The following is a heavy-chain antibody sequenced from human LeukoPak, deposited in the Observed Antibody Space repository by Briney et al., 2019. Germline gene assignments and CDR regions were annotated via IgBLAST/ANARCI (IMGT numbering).Heavy chain of an antibody. V-gene: IGHV3-66*01. CDR2: IYSGGST. CDR1: GFTVSSNY. D-gene: IGHD4-17*01. Sequence: PGGSLRLSCAASGFTVSSNYMSWVRQAPGKGLEWVSIIYSGGSTYYAGSVKGRFTISRDNSKNTLYLQMNSLRVEDTAVYYCARADNGDSFDYWGQGTLVTVSS. CDR3: ARADNGDSFDY. J-gene: IGHJ4*02.